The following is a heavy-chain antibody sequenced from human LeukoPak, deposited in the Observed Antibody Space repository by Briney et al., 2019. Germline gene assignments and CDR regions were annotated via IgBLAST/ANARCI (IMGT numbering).Heavy chain of an antibody. Sequence: PSETLSLTCTVSGASISNSYWIWVRQPAGKGLEYIGRIYSSGSTNYNPSLKSRVTMSLDTSKNQFSLKLNSVIAADTAIYYSARGNVPDVKGAFDIWGQGTMVTVSS. CDR2: IYSSGST. D-gene: IGHD2-2*01. V-gene: IGHV4-4*07. CDR1: GASISNSY. CDR3: ARGNVPDVKGAFDI. J-gene: IGHJ3*02.